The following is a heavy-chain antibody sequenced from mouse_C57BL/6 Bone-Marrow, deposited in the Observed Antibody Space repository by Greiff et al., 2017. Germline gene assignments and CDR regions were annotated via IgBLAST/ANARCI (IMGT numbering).Heavy chain of an antibody. CDR3: ARRNIFTDYFDY. Sequence: VQLQQSGPELVKPGDSVKISCKASGYSFTGYFMNWVMQSHGKSLEWIGRINPYNGDTFYNQKFKGKATLTVDKSSSTAHMELRSLTSEDSAVYYCARRNIFTDYFDYWGQGTTLTVSS. V-gene: IGHV1-20*01. J-gene: IGHJ2*01. CDR1: GYSFTGYF. CDR2: INPYNGDT.